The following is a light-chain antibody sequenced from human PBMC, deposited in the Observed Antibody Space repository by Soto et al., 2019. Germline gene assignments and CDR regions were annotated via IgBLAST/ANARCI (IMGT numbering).Light chain of an antibody. Sequence: QSALTQPPSASGSPGQSVTISCTGTNTDIGGHKYVSWYQHHPGEAPKLLIYEVSERPSGVPDRFSGSKSGNAASLTVSGLQADDEAMYYCSSYTGTNNFVLFGGGTKLTVL. V-gene: IGLV2-8*01. J-gene: IGLJ2*01. CDR3: SSYTGTNNFVL. CDR2: EVS. CDR1: NTDIGGHKY.